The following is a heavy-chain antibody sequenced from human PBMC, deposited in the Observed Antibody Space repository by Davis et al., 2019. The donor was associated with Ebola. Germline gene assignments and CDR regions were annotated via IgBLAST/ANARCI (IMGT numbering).Heavy chain of an antibody. CDR1: GFTFSSYG. V-gene: IGHV3-21*01. Sequence: GESLKISCAASGFTFSSYGMHWVRQAPGKGLEWVSSISSSSSYIYYADSVKGRFTISRDNAKNSLYLQMNSLRAEDTAVYYCAREVGVSNFDYWGQGTLVTVSS. D-gene: IGHD1-26*01. CDR2: ISSSSSYI. CDR3: AREVGVSNFDY. J-gene: IGHJ4*02.